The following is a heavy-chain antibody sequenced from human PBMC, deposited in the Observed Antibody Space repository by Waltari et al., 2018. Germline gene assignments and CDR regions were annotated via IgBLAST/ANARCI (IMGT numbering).Heavy chain of an antibody. D-gene: IGHD6-19*01. J-gene: IGHJ4*02. CDR2: IYHSVST. Sequence: QVQLQESGPGLVKPSGTLSLTCAVSGGSISSSNWWSWVRQPPGKGLEWIGEIYHSVSTNYNPSLKVRVTISVDKSKNQFSLKLSSVTAADTAVYYCARDGIAVAGPYFDYWGQGTLVTVSS. CDR3: ARDGIAVAGPYFDY. CDR1: GGSISSSNW. V-gene: IGHV4-4*02.